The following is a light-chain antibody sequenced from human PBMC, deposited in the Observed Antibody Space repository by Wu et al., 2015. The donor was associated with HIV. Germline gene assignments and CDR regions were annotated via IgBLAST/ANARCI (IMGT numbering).Light chain of an antibody. CDR3: QQYGSSPPWT. Sequence: DIQMTQSPSSLSASVGDRVTITCRASQGISNFLAWYQQKPGKPPKVLIYAASTLQSGVPSRFSGSGSGTDFTLTISRLEPEDFAVYSCQQYGSSPPWTFGQGTKVEIK. CDR2: AAS. J-gene: IGKJ1*01. CDR1: QGISNF. V-gene: IGKV1-27*01.